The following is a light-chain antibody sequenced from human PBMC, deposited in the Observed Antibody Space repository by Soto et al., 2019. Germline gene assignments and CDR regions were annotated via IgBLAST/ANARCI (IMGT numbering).Light chain of an antibody. CDR2: DDS. J-gene: IGLJ2*01. CDR1: NIGGKS. V-gene: IGLV3-21*02. Sequence: SYELAQPPSVSVAPGQTARITCGGHNIGGKSVHWYQQKPGQAPVLVIYDDSDRPSGIPERISGSNSGNTATLTISGVEVGDEADYYCQVWDNSSGHVVFGGGTKVTVL. CDR3: QVWDNSSGHVV.